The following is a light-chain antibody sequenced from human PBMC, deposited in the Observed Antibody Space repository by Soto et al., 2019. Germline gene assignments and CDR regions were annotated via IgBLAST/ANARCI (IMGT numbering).Light chain of an antibody. Sequence: DIQMTQSPSTLSGSVGDRVTITCRASQTISSWLAWYQQKPGKAPKLLIYKASTLKSGVPSRFSGSGSGTEFTLTISSLQPGDFATYFCQQSYSTPWTFGQGTKVDIK. CDR3: QQSYSTPWT. V-gene: IGKV1-5*03. J-gene: IGKJ1*01. CDR1: QTISSW. CDR2: KAS.